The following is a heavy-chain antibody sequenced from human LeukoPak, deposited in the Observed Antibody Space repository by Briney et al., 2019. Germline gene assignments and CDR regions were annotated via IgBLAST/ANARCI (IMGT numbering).Heavy chain of an antibody. CDR3: ARDKTGAVAGTPLDY. CDR2: ISSSSSYI. J-gene: IGHJ4*02. Sequence: PGGSLRLSCAASGFTFSSYSMNWVRQAPGKGLEWVSSISSSSSYIYYADSVKGRFTISRDNAKNSLYLQMNSLRAEDTAVYYCARDKTGAVAGTPLDYWGQGTLVTVSS. CDR1: GFTFSSYS. V-gene: IGHV3-21*01. D-gene: IGHD6-19*01.